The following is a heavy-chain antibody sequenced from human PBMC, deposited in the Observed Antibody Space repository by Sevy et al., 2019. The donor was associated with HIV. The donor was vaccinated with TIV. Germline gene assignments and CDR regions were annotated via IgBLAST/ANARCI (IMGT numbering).Heavy chain of an antibody. Sequence: GGSLRLSCSASGFTFSSYAMHWVRQAPGKGLEYVSAISSNGGSTYYADSVKGRFTISRDNSKNTRYLQMSSLRAEDTAVYYCVKDPLTGSSGWFGGAFDIWGQGTMVTVSS. D-gene: IGHD6-19*01. V-gene: IGHV3-64D*06. CDR2: ISSNGGST. CDR1: GFTFSSYA. J-gene: IGHJ3*02. CDR3: VKDPLTGSSGWFGGAFDI.